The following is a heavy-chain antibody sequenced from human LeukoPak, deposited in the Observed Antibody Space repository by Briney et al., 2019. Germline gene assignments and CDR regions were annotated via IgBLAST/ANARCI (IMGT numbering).Heavy chain of an antibody. CDR1: GYTRTELS. Sequence: ASVKLSCKVSGYTRTELSMHWARQAPGKGLEWIGGFDPEDGETIYAQKFQGRVTMTEDTSTDTAYMELSSLRSEDTAVYYCATVGYYDILTGYSHWDYWGQGTLVTVSS. CDR3: ATVGYYDILTGYSHWDY. CDR2: FDPEDGET. J-gene: IGHJ4*02. V-gene: IGHV1-24*01. D-gene: IGHD3-9*01.